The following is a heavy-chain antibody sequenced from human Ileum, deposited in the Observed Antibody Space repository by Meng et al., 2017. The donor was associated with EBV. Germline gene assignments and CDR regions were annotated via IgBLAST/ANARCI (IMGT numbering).Heavy chain of an antibody. CDR3: ARDKIAVAGITGDY. CDR2: ININTGNP. V-gene: IGHV7-4-1*01. J-gene: IGHJ4*02. CDR1: VYTFTSSS. D-gene: IGHD6-19*01. Sequence: QGQLVQYGSELKKPGDAGKVSGQATVYTFTSSSMNWVRHAPGQGLEWMGWININTGNPTYAQGFTGRFVFSLDTSVSTAYLQIDSLKAEDTAVYYCARDKIAVAGITGDYWGQGTLVTVSS.